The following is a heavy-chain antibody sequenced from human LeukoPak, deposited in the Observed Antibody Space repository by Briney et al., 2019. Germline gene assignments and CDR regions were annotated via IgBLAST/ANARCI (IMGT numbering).Heavy chain of an antibody. J-gene: IGHJ3*02. V-gene: IGHV3-43*01. Sequence: GGSLRLSCAASGFTFDDYTMHWVRQAPGKGLEWVSLISWDGGSTYYADSVKGRFTISRDTAKNSLYLQMNSLRPEDTALYYCARGTLRAFDIWGQGTMVTVSS. CDR1: GFTFDDYT. CDR3: ARGTLRAFDI. CDR2: ISWDGGST.